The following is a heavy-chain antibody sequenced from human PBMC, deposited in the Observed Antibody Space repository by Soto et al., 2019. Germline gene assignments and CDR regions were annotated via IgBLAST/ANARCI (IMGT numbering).Heavy chain of an antibody. CDR3: VRDVESPGISGSWGAFDI. CDR2: IYSSGNT. J-gene: IGHJ3*02. CDR1: GGSIRNYF. V-gene: IGHV4-4*07. Sequence: SETLSLTCTVSGGSIRNYFWTWIRQPAGKGLEWIGRIYSSGNTVYNASLKSRVTMSIDMSKNQFSLKLSSMTAAATAVYYCVRDVESPGISGSWGAFDIWGQGTVVTVSS. D-gene: IGHD1-20*01.